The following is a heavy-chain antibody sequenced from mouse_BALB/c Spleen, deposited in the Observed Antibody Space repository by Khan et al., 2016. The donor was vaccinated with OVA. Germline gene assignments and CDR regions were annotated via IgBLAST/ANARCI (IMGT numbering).Heavy chain of an antibody. CDR2: ISGDSSTI. CDR1: GFTFSSYG. CDR3: ATSYYYGYYFDY. J-gene: IGHJ2*01. Sequence: VQLKQSGGGLVQPGGSRKLSCAASGFTFSSYGMHWVRQAPEKGLEWVAYISGDSSTIYYTDTVKGRFTISRDNPKNTLSLQMTSLMSEDTAMDYCATSYYYGYYFDYWGPGTTLTVSS. V-gene: IGHV5-17*02. D-gene: IGHD1-1*01.